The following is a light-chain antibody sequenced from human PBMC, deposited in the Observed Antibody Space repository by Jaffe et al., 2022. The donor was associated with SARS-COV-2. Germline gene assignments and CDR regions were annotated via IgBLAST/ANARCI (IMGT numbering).Light chain of an antibody. CDR1: QSVSRD. Sequence: EIVMTQSPATLSVSPGERATLSCRASQSVSRDLAWYQQKPGQAPRLLIYGASTRATGIPARFSGSGSETEFTLTISSLQSEDFAVYYCQQYNNWPLFTFGPGTKVDIK. CDR2: GAS. J-gene: IGKJ3*01. V-gene: IGKV3-15*01. CDR3: QQYNNWPLFT.